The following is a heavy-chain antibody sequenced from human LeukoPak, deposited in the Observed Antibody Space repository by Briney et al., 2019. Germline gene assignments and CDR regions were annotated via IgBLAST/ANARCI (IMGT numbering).Heavy chain of an antibody. CDR3: VGTFTVFGVVSTIE. Sequence: PGGTLRLSCAVSGFTFSNYAMSWVRQAPGKGLEWVSVISGSGGRTNYADSVKGRFTISRDNSKNTLYLQMNSLRVYDTAAYYCVGTFTVFGVVSTIEWGQGTLVTVSS. V-gene: IGHV3-23*01. CDR1: GFTFSNYA. CDR2: ISGSGGRT. D-gene: IGHD3-3*01. J-gene: IGHJ4*02.